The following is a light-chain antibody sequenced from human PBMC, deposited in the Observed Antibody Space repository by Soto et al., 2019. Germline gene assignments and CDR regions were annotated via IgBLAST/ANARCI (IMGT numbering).Light chain of an antibody. Sequence: EIVMTQSPATLSVSPGERATLSCRASQAVSSNLAWYQRKPGQAPRLLIYAASTRAAGIPDRFSGSGSGTGFTLTITSLQSEDFAVYYCQHYNNWPFTFGPGTKVDIK. CDR1: QAVSSN. CDR2: AAS. V-gene: IGKV3-15*01. J-gene: IGKJ3*01. CDR3: QHYNNWPFT.